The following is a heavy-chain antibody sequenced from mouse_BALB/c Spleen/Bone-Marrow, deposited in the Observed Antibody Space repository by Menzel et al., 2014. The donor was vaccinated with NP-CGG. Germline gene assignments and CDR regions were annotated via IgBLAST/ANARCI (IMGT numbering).Heavy chain of an antibody. CDR3: ARNHYYGLFAY. CDR1: GFDFSRYW. CDR2: INPDSSTI. Sequence: EVKLVESGGGLVQPGGSLKLSCADSGFDFSRYWMSWVRQAPGKGLEWIGEINPDSSTISYTPSLKDKFIISRDNAKNTLYLQMSKVRSEDTALYYCARNHYYGLFAYWGQGTLVTVSA. D-gene: IGHD1-2*01. V-gene: IGHV4-1*02. J-gene: IGHJ3*01.